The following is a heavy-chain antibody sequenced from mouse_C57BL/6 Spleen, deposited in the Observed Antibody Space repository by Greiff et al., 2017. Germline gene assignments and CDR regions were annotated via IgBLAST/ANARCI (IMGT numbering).Heavy chain of an antibody. CDR1: GYAFSSSW. V-gene: IGHV1-82*01. J-gene: IGHJ3*01. CDR2: IYPGDGDT. CDR3: ARGPVYYDYDGEFGD. D-gene: IGHD2-4*01. Sequence: VQLVESGPELVKPGASVKISCKASGYAFSSSWMNWVKQRPGKGLEWIGRIYPGDGDTNYNGKFKGKATLTADKSSSTAYMQLSSLTSEDSAVYFCARGPVYYDYDGEFGDWGQGALVTVSA.